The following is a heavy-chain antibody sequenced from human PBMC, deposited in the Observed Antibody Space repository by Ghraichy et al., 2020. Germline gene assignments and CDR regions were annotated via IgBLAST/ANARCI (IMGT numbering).Heavy chain of an antibody. Sequence: SETLSLTCAVYGGSFSGCYCYWIRQRPGQGLGWVWEINHSGSTNYNQSLKSRVTISVDTSTTQYSLKLSPVTAADTAVYYCARVFTMVRVVIISRQHYDYGGEGTLVTVYS. CDR2: INHSGST. J-gene: IGHJ4*02. V-gene: IGHV4-34*01. D-gene: IGHD3-10*01. CDR3: ARVFTMVRVVIISRQHYDY. CDR1: GGSFSGCY.